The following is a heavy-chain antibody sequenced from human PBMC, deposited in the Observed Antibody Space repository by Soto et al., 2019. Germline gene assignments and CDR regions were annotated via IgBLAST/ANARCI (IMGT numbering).Heavy chain of an antibody. V-gene: IGHV3-33*01. Sequence: GESLKISCAASGFTFSSYGMHWVRQAPGKGLEWVAVIWYDGSNKYYADSVKGRFTISRDNSKNTLYLQMNSLRAEDTAVYYCASSGVTDDYGDYVLDYWGQGTLVTVSS. CDR1: GFTFSSYG. CDR2: IWYDGSNK. CDR3: ASSGVTDDYGDYVLDY. D-gene: IGHD4-17*01. J-gene: IGHJ4*02.